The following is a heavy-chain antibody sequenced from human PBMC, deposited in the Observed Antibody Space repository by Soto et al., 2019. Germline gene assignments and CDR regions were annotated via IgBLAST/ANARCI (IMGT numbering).Heavy chain of an antibody. CDR3: ARGILRPNHYMDV. J-gene: IGHJ6*03. CDR1: GDSISRGGYF. CDR2: IYDSGSA. D-gene: IGHD1-26*01. V-gene: IGHV4-31*03. Sequence: QVQLQESGPGLVKPSQTLSLTCIVSGDSISRGGYFWTWIRQHPGKGLEWIGYIYDSGSAFYNPSRKSRVTMSVGTSKDEFALNLRSVTAADAAVFYCARGILRPNHYMDVWGKGTAVAVSS.